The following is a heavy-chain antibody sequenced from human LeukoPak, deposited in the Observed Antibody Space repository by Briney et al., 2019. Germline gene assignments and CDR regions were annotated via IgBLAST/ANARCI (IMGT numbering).Heavy chain of an antibody. V-gene: IGHV4-38-2*02. Sequence: SETLSLTCTVSGYSITRGYNWGWVRQSPGKGLEWIARISHAGDTYYNPSLKSRVTISVDTSKNHFSLNLASVTAPDTAVYFCGRGEVGEFDHWGQGTLVTASS. J-gene: IGHJ4*02. CDR3: GRGEVGEFDH. CDR2: ISHAGDT. D-gene: IGHD1-26*01. CDR1: GYSITRGYN.